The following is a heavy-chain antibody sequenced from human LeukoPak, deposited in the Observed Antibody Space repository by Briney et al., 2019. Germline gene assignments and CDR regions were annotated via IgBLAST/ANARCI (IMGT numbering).Heavy chain of an antibody. J-gene: IGHJ5*02. D-gene: IGHD1-1*01. CDR2: IYYSGST. CDR3: ARAATGTEPYNWFDP. V-gene: IGHV4-61*05. CDR1: GGSISSSSYY. Sequence: SETLSLTCTVSGGSISSSSYYWGWIRQPPGKGLEWIGYIYYSGSTNYNPSLKSRVTISVDTSKNQFSLKLSSVTAADTAVYYCARAATGTEPYNWFDPWGQGTLVTVSS.